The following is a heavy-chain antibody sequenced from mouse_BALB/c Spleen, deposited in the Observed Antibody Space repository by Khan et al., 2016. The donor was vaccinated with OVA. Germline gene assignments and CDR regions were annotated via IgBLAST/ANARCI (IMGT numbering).Heavy chain of an antibody. CDR1: GHTFTKYG. V-gene: IGHV9-3-1*01. CDR2: INTYTGEP. D-gene: IGHD2-10*01. J-gene: IGHJ4*01. Sequence: VQLVESGPELKKPGETVKISCKASGHTFTKYGMNWVKQAPGKSLKWMGWINTYTGEPTYADDFSGRFAFSLETSASTAYLQINNLKNEDTATYFCARPPYFSYVMDNWGQGTLVTVSS. CDR3: ARPPYFSYVMDN.